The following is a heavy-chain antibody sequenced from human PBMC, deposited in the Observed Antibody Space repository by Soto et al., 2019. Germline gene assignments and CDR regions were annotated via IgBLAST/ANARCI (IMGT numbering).Heavy chain of an antibody. D-gene: IGHD6-13*01. CDR3: ARQGAGLAAAGFNVEGYYYYYGMDV. CDR1: GGSISSSSYY. CDR2: IYYSGST. Sequence: SETLSLTCTVSGGSISSSSYYWGWIRQPPGKGLEWIGSIYYSGSTYYNPSLKSRVTISVDTSKNQFSLKLSSVTAADTAVYYCARQGAGLAAAGFNVEGYYYYYGMDVWGQGTTVTVSS. V-gene: IGHV4-39*01. J-gene: IGHJ6*02.